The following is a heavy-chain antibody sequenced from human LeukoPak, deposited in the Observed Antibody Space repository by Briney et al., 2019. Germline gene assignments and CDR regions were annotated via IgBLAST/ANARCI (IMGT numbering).Heavy chain of an antibody. Sequence: SVKVSCKTSGGTFNNSAISWVRQAPGQGIEWLGGIMPLFGTAGYAQKFQGRVTITKDESTRTVYSELTSLTSDDTAVYYCARDVHGDYGSGWFDPWGQGTLVSVSS. V-gene: IGHV1-69*05. CDR1: GGTFNNSA. J-gene: IGHJ5*02. D-gene: IGHD4-17*01. CDR2: IMPLFGTA. CDR3: ARDVHGDYGSGWFDP.